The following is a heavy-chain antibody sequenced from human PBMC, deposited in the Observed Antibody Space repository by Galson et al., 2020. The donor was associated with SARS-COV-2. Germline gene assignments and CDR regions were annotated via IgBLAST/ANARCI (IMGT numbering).Heavy chain of an antibody. V-gene: IGHV4-34*01. CDR2: INHIGST. Sequence: SQASETLSLTCAVYGGSFSGYYWSWIRQPPGKGLEWIGEINHIGSTNYNPSLKSRVTISVDTSKNQFSLKLRSVTAADTAVYYCARVIRGIYYCYGMDVWCQGTTVTVSS. J-gene: IGHJ6*02. CDR1: GGSFSGYY. CDR3: ARVIRGIYYCYGMDV. D-gene: IGHD3-10*01.